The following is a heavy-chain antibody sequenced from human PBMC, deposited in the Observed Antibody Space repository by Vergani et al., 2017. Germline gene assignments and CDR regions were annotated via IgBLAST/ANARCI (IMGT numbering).Heavy chain of an antibody. CDR2: MNPNSGNT. V-gene: IGHV1-8*01. Sequence: QVQLVQSGAEVKKPGASVKVSCKASGYTFTSYDINWVRQATGQGLEWMGWMNPNSGNTGYAQKFQGRVTMTTDTSTSTAYMELRSLRSDDTAVYYCARDEYYYDSSGYRNFDYWGQGTLVTVSS. CDR3: ARDEYYYDSSGYRNFDY. J-gene: IGHJ4*02. D-gene: IGHD3-22*01. CDR1: GYTFTSYD.